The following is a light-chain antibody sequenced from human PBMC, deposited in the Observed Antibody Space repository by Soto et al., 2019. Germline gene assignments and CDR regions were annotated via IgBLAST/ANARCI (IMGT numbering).Light chain of an antibody. V-gene: IGKV3-20*01. Sequence: EIVLTQSPGTLSLSPGERATLSCRASQSVSSSYLAWYQQKPGQAPRLLIYGASSSATGIPDRFSGSGSGTDFTLTISRLEPEDFAVYYCQQYGSSLFMYTFGQGTKLEIK. CDR2: GAS. CDR1: QSVSSSY. J-gene: IGKJ2*01. CDR3: QQYGSSLFMYT.